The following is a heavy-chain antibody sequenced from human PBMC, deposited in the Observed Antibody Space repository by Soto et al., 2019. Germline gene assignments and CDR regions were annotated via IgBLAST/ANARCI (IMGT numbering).Heavy chain of an antibody. J-gene: IGHJ3*02. Sequence: GSLRLSCAASGFTFSSYAMSWVRQAPGKGLEWVSAISGSGGSTYYADSVKGRFTISRDNSKNTLYLQMNSLRAEDTAVYYCAKEGTKLRFLEWLFAFDIWGQGTMVTVSS. CDR2: ISGSGGST. CDR1: GFTFSSYA. V-gene: IGHV3-23*01. D-gene: IGHD3-3*01. CDR3: AKEGTKLRFLEWLFAFDI.